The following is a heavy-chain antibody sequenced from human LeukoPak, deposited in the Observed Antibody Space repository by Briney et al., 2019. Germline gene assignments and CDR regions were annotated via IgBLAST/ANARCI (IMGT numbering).Heavy chain of an antibody. CDR3: AFCGGDCGGAFDV. CDR2: MTPNSGNT. Sequence: ASVKVSCKASGYTFTNYDINWLRQGTGQGLEWMAWMTPNSGNTGHEQKFQGRLTMARDIPISTAYMELSSLRSEDTAVYYCAFCGGDCGGAFDVWGQGTTVTVSS. J-gene: IGHJ3*01. CDR1: GYTFTNYD. D-gene: IGHD2-21*02. V-gene: IGHV1-8*01.